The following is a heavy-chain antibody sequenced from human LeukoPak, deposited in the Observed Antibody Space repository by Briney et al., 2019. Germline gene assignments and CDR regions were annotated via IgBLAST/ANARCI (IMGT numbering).Heavy chain of an antibody. CDR1: GYTFTGYY. J-gene: IGHJ6*04. V-gene: IGHV1-2*02. Sequence: ASVKVSCKASGYTFTGYYMHWVRQAPGQGLEWMGWINPNSGGTNYAQKFQGGVTMTRDTSISTAYMELSRLRSDDTAVYYCARGDSYVFWSVYYPPLANYYYYYGMDVWGKGTTVTVPS. D-gene: IGHD3-3*01. CDR2: INPNSGGT. CDR3: ARGDSYVFWSVYYPPLANYYYYYGMDV.